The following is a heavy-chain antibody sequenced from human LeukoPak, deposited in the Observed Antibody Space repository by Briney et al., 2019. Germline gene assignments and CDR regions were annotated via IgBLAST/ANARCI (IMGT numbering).Heavy chain of an antibody. CDR2: IRSKAYGGTT. CDR1: GFTFGDYA. D-gene: IGHD6-13*01. CDR3: TSSSSPWTYYYYMDV. J-gene: IGHJ6*03. V-gene: IGHV3-49*04. Sequence: GGSLRLSCTASGFTFGDYAMSWVRQAPGKGLEWVGFIRSKAYGGTTEYAASVKGRFTISRDDSKSIAYLQMNSLKTEDTAVYYCTSSSSPWTYYYYMDVWGKGTTVTISS.